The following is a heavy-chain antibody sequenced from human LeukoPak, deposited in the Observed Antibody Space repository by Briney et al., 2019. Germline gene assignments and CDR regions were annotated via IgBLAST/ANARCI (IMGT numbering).Heavy chain of an antibody. CDR2: ISSSGSTI. V-gene: IGHV3-48*03. CDR3: AKDIGVLRYFDWSTASSYFDY. J-gene: IGHJ4*02. D-gene: IGHD3-9*01. Sequence: GGSLRLSCAASGFTFSSYEMNWVRQAPGKGLEWVSYISSSGSTIYYADSVKGRFTISRDNAKNSLYLQMNSLRAEDTAVYYCAKDIGVLRYFDWSTASSYFDYWGQGTLVTVSS. CDR1: GFTFSSYE.